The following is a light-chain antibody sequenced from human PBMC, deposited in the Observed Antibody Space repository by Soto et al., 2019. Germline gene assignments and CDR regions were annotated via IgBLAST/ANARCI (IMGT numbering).Light chain of an antibody. J-gene: IGKJ5*01. V-gene: IGKV3-15*01. CDR1: QSVSSK. CDR3: QQYNNCPPIT. CDR2: GAS. Sequence: EIVMTQSPATLSVSPGERAILSCRASQSVSSKLAWYQQKPGQAPRLLIYGASSRATGIPARFIGSGSATEFTLTISSLQSEDFAVYYCQQYNNCPPITFGQGTRLEIK.